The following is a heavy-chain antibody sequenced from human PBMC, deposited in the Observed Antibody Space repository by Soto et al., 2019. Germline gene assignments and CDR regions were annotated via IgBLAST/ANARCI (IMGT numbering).Heavy chain of an antibody. CDR1: GGTFSSYA. Sequence: GASVKVSCKASGGTFSSYAISWVRQAPGQGLEWMGGIIPIFGTANYAQKFQGRVTITADESTSTAYMELSSLRSEDTAVYYCARAGDGYPHYYGMDVWGQGTTVTVSS. CDR2: IIPIFGTA. D-gene: IGHD5-12*01. V-gene: IGHV1-69*13. J-gene: IGHJ6*02. CDR3: ARAGDGYPHYYGMDV.